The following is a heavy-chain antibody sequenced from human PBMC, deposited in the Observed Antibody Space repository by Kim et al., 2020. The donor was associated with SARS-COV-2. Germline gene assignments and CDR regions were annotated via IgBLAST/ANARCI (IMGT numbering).Heavy chain of an antibody. Sequence: GGSLRLSCAACGFTFSTFWMTWVRQAPGKGLEWVANIKEDGNEKYYVDYVKGRFAISRDNVENSLYLQMNYLRADDTAVYYCARGGRTGTADYWGQGTLITVSS. J-gene: IGHJ4*02. V-gene: IGHV3-7*01. CDR2: IKEDGNEK. CDR3: ARGGRTGTADY. CDR1: GFTFSTFW. D-gene: IGHD1-7*01.